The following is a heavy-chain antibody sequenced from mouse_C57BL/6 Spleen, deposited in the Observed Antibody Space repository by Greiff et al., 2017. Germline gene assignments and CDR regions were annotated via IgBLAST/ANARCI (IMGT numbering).Heavy chain of an antibody. Sequence: VQLQQSGAELVKPGASVKISCKASGYAFSSYWMNWVKQRPGKGLEWIGQIYPGDGDTNYNGKFKGKATLTADKSSSTASMQLSSLTSEDSAVYFCARSIYDYDYAMDYWGQGTSVTVSS. CDR3: ARSIYDYDYAMDY. CDR1: GYAFSSYW. V-gene: IGHV1-80*01. CDR2: IYPGDGDT. D-gene: IGHD2-4*01. J-gene: IGHJ4*01.